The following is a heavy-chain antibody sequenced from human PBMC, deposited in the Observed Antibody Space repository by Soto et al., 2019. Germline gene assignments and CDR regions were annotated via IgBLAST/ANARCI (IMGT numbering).Heavy chain of an antibody. J-gene: IGHJ2*01. CDR3: ARVVRRFLEWPRGYSDL. CDR1: GGSFSGYY. V-gene: IGHV4-34*01. CDR2: INHSGST. Sequence: SETLSLTCAVYGGSFSGYYWSWIRQPPGKGLEWIGEINHSGSTNYNPSLKSRVTISVDKSKNQFSLKLSSVTAADTAVYYCARVVRRFLEWPRGYSDLSGSGNMVNVSA. D-gene: IGHD3-3*01.